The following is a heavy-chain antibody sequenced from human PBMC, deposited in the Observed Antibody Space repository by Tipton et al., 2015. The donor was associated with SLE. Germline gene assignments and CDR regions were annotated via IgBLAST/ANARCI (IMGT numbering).Heavy chain of an antibody. CDR1: GDSISNGDNY. Sequence: TLSLTCTVSGDSISNGDNYWTWIRQPPGKGLEWIGDIDHSGVTHYNPSLKSRVTISRDTSGNQFSLNLSSVTASDTAVYICTRAEFRSNWYMCWHFDLWGRGTLVTVSS. CDR3: TRAEFRSNWYMCWHFDL. J-gene: IGHJ2*01. D-gene: IGHD6-13*01. V-gene: IGHV4-30-4*08. CDR2: IDHSGVT.